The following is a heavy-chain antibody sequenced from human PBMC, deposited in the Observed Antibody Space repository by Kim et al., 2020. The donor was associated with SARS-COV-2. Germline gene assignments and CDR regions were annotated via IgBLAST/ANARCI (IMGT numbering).Heavy chain of an antibody. CDR2: SYYSGIT. CDR1: GVSIGSSSYH. Sequence: SETLSLTCTVSGVSIGSSSYHWGWIPQPPGKGLEWIGSSYYSGITYSNPSLNSRLTISVNTTKNQFSRKLSSVTAADTAVYYCARHEGATFFGVVIMGGYGMDVWGQGTPVTVSS. D-gene: IGHD3-3*01. CDR3: ARHEGATFFGVVIMGGYGMDV. J-gene: IGHJ6*02. V-gene: IGHV4-39*01.